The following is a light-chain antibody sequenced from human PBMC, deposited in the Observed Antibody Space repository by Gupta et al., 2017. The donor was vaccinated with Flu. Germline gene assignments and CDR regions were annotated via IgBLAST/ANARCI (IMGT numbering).Light chain of an antibody. V-gene: IGKV3-11*01. CDR2: DAS. J-gene: IGKJ1*01. CDR3: QQRSNWPRT. Sequence: EIVLTQSPATLSLSPGESATLPCRASQSVSSYLAWYQQKPGQAPRLLIYDASNRATGIPARFSGSGSGTDFTLTISSREPEDFAVYYCQQRSNWPRTFGQGTKVEIK. CDR1: QSVSSY.